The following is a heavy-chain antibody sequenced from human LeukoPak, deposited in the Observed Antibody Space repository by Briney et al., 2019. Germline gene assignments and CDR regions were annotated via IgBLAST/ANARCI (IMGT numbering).Heavy chain of an antibody. J-gene: IGHJ3*01. V-gene: IGHV3-30-3*01. CDR3: AKARHCTTATCASAAFDA. CDR1: GFTFNMHA. CDR2: ISNDGSEE. D-gene: IGHD6-6*01. Sequence: PGGSLRLSCAASGFTFNMHAMHWVRQAPGKGLEWVAVISNDGSEEYYADSVRGRFPVSRDNFKNTVYLQMKSLRPEDTAVYYCAKARHCTTATCASAAFDAWGQGAMVTVSS.